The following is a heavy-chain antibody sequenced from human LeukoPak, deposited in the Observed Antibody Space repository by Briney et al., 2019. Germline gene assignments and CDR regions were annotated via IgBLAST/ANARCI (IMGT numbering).Heavy chain of an antibody. CDR2: INHSGST. CDR3: ARGSGIYYYYMDV. Sequence: SETLSLTCAVYGGSFSGYYWSWIRQPPGKGLEWIGEINHSGSTNYNPSLKSRVTISVDTSKHQFSLKLSSVTAADTAVYYCARGSGIYYYYMDVWGKGTTVTVSS. CDR1: GGSFSGYY. J-gene: IGHJ6*03. V-gene: IGHV4-34*01.